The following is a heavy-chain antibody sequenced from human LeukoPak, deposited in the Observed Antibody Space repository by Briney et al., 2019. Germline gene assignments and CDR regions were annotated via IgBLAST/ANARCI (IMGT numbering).Heavy chain of an antibody. V-gene: IGHV3-21*01. CDR3: ARRAGAYSHPYDY. CDR1: GFTFSSYS. J-gene: IGHJ4*02. D-gene: IGHD4/OR15-4a*01. CDR2: ISSSSYI. Sequence: RGSLRLSCAASGFTFSSYSMNWVRQAPGKGLEWVSSISSSSYIYYADSLKGRFTISRDNAKKSVYLQMNSLRAEDTAVYYCARRAGAYSHPYDYWGQGTLVTVSS.